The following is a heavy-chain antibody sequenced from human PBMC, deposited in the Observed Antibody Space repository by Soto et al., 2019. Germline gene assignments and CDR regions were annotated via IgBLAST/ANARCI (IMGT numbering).Heavy chain of an antibody. D-gene: IGHD3-9*01. Sequence: SETLSLTCTVSGGSISSYYWSWIRQPPGKGLEWIGYIYYSGSTNYNPSLKSRVTISVDTSKNQFSLKLSSVTAADTAVYYCARGGFLRYFDWSPMTNWGQGTLVTVS. CDR2: IYYSGST. CDR1: GGSISSYY. J-gene: IGHJ4*02. CDR3: ARGGFLRYFDWSPMTN. V-gene: IGHV4-59*01.